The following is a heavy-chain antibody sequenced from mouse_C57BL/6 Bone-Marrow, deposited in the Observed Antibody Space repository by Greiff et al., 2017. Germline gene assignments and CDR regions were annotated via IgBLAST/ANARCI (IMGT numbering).Heavy chain of an antibody. V-gene: IGHV1-81*01. CDR3: ARRGSCYYGSNGWFAY. Sequence: VQLQESGAELARPGASVKLSCKASGYTFTSYGISWVKQRTGQGLEWIGEIYPGSGNTYYNEKFKGKATLTADKSSSTAYMELRSLTSEDSAVYFCARRGSCYYGSNGWFAYWGQGTLVTVSA. J-gene: IGHJ3*01. CDR2: IYPGSGNT. CDR1: GYTFTSYG. D-gene: IGHD1-1*01.